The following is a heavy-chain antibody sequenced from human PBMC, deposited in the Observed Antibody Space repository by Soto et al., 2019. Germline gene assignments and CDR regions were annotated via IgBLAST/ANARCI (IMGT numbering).Heavy chain of an antibody. Sequence: GGSLRLSCAASGFTFSSYDMHWVRQATGKGLEWVSAIGTAGDTYYPGSVKGRFTISRENAKNSLYLQMNSLRAGDTAVYYCARAIAVAGLFDYWGQGTLVTVSS. CDR3: ARAIAVAGLFDY. D-gene: IGHD6-19*01. V-gene: IGHV3-13*01. J-gene: IGHJ4*02. CDR2: IGTAGDT. CDR1: GFTFSSYD.